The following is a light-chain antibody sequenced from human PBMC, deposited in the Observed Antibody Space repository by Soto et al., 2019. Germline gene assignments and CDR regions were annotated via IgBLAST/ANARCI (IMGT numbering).Light chain of an antibody. V-gene: IGKV3-20*01. J-gene: IGKJ1*01. Sequence: VLTQSPDTLSLPPGERATLSCRAGQSISGTFLDWYQQKPGQAPRLIIYGASNRATGTPDRFSGSGSGTDFTLTISRLEPEDVAVYFCQQYDNLSWTLGQGTKVDIK. CDR2: GAS. CDR3: QQYDNLSWT. CDR1: QSISGTF.